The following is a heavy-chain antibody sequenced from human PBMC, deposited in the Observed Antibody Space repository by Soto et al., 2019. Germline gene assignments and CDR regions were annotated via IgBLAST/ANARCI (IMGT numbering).Heavy chain of an antibody. V-gene: IGHV1-69*13. CDR3: ASTFIVVVPARYYYYYYGMDV. J-gene: IGHJ6*02. CDR1: GGTFSSYA. CDR2: IIPIFGTA. D-gene: IGHD2-2*01. Sequence: SVKVSCKASGGTFSSYAISWVRQAPGQGIEWMGGIIPIFGTANYAQKFQGRVTITADESTSTAYMELSSLRSEDTAVYYCASTFIVVVPARYYYYYYGMDVWGQGTTVTVSS.